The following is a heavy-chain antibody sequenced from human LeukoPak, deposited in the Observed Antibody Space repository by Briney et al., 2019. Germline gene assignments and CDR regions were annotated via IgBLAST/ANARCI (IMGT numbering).Heavy chain of an antibody. D-gene: IGHD5-18*01. J-gene: IGHJ4*02. V-gene: IGHV3-73*01. CDR3: ATYRQVLLPFES. CDR1: GFTFSGSA. Sequence: GGSLRLSCAASGFTFSGSAMHWVRQASGKGLEWVGRIRSKANSYATTYAASVKGRFTISRDDSKNTAYLQMNSLRAEDTAIYYCATYRQVLLPFESWGQGTLVTVSS. CDR2: IRSKANSYAT.